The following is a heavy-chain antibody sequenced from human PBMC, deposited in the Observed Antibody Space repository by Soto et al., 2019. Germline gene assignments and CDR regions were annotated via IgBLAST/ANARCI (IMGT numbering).Heavy chain of an antibody. CDR3: ARIRNNWNDEDWWFDP. CDR2: IFSNDEK. J-gene: IGHJ5*02. CDR1: GFSLSNARMG. D-gene: IGHD1-20*01. Sequence: QVTLKESGPVLVKPTETLTLTCTVSGFSLSNARMGVSWIRQPPGKALEWLAHIFSNDEKSYSTSLKSRLTISXATXKXLVVLTMTNLDPVDTATYYCARIRNNWNDEDWWFDPWGQGTLVTVSS. V-gene: IGHV2-26*01.